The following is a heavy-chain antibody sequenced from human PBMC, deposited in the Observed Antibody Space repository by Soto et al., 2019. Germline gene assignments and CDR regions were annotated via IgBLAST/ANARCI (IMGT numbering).Heavy chain of an antibody. CDR2: IIPIFGTA. Sequence: SSVKVSCKASGGTFSSYAISWVRQPPGQGLEWMGGIIPIFGTANYAQKFQGRVTITADESTSTAYMELSSLRSVDTAVYYCARAFSTYYEASSGYYLDAFDIWG. J-gene: IGHJ3*02. D-gene: IGHD3-22*01. V-gene: IGHV1-69*13. CDR1: GGTFSSYA. CDR3: ARAFSTYYEASSGYYLDAFDI.